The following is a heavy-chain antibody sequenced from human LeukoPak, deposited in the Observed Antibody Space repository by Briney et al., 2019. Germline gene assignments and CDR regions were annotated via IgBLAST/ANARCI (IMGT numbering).Heavy chain of an antibody. V-gene: IGHV3-23*01. CDR3: AKEVSIISRGLDY. Sequence: PGGSLRLSCAASGFTFSDYGMSWVRQAPGKGLEWVSAISGSGGRTYYADSVKGRVTISRDNSKNTLYLQMNSLRAEDTAVYYCAKEVSIISRGLDYWGQGILVTVSS. D-gene: IGHD2-21*01. CDR1: GFTFSDYG. CDR2: ISGSGGRT. J-gene: IGHJ4*02.